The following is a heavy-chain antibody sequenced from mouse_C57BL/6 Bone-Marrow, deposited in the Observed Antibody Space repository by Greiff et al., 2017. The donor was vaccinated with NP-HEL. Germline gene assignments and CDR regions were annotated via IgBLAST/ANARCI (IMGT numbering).Heavy chain of an antibody. V-gene: IGHV1-85*01. D-gene: IGHD1-1*01. CDR3: ARDYGKGYWYFDV. CDR1: GYTFTSYD. CDR2: IYPRDGST. Sequence: QVQLQQSGPELVKPGASVKLSCKASGYTFTSYDINWVKQRPGQGLAWIGWIYPRDGSTKYNEKFKGKATLTVDTSSSTAYMELHSLTSEDSAVYFCARDYGKGYWYFDVWGTGTTVTVSS. J-gene: IGHJ1*03.